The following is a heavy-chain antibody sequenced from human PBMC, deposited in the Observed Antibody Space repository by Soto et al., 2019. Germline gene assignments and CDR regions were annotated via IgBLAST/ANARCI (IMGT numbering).Heavy chain of an antibody. CDR2: INHSGST. CDR1: GGSFSGYY. V-gene: IGHV4-34*01. J-gene: IGHJ6*02. D-gene: IGHD5-18*01. CDR3: ARGNELWDYYYYGMDV. Sequence: SETLSLTCAVYGGSFSGYYWSWIHQPPGKGLEWIGEINHSGSTNYNPSLKSRVTISVDTSKNQFSLKLSSVTAADTAVYYCARGNELWDYYYYGMDVWGQGTTVTVSS.